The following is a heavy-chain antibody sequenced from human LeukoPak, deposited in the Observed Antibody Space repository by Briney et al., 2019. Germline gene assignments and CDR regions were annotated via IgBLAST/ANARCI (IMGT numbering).Heavy chain of an antibody. CDR2: IYYSGST. Sequence: PSETLSLTCTVSGGSISSSSYYWGWIRQPPGKGLEWIGSIYYSGSTYYNPSLKSRVTISVDMSMNQFSLKLTSLTATEMAVYYCARQVATKGEWAFDVWGQGTMVTVSS. CDR3: ARQVATKGEWAFDV. CDR1: GGSISSSSYY. J-gene: IGHJ3*01. D-gene: IGHD5-12*01. V-gene: IGHV4-39*07.